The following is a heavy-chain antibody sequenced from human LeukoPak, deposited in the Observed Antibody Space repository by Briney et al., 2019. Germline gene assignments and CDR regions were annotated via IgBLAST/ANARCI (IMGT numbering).Heavy chain of an antibody. Sequence: PGGSLRLSCAASGFTFSRSVMDWVRLAPGKGLESVPLMWSDGHNKYYADSMKGRFIVSRDSSKNTLFLQMSSLRAEDTAVYYSAWGFSCRLKYFDSWGQGTLVTVS. CDR1: GFTFSRSV. D-gene: IGHD3-16*01. CDR2: MWSDGHNK. CDR3: AWGFSCRLKYFDS. V-gene: IGHV3-33*07. J-gene: IGHJ4*02.